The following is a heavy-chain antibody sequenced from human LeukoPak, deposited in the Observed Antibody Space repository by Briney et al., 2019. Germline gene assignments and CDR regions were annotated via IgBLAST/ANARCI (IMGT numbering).Heavy chain of an antibody. CDR2: ISSSSSTI. Sequence: QAGGSLRLSCAASGFTFSSYSMNWVRQAPGKGLEWVSYISSSSSTIYYADSVKGRFTISRDNAKNSLYLQMNSLRAEDTAVYYCARGGQWELLAGGFDYWGQGTLVTVSS. D-gene: IGHD1-26*01. CDR3: ARGGQWELLAGGFDY. CDR1: GFTFSSYS. J-gene: IGHJ4*02. V-gene: IGHV3-48*04.